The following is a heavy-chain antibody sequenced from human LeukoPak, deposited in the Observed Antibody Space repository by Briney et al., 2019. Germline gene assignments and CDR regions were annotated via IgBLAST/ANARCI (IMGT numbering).Heavy chain of an antibody. Sequence: SVKVSCKASGGTFSSYAISWVRQAPGQGLEWMGGIIPIFGTANYAQKFQGRVTITADESTSTAYMELSSLRSEDTAVYYCARDPEYYNRSNPGWFDPWGQGTLVTVSS. CDR3: ARDPEYYNRSNPGWFDP. J-gene: IGHJ5*02. CDR1: GGTFSSYA. CDR2: IIPIFGTA. V-gene: IGHV1-69*13. D-gene: IGHD3-22*01.